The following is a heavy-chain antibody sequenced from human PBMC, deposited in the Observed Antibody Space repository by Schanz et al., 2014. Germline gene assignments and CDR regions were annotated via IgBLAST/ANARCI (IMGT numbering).Heavy chain of an antibody. D-gene: IGHD2-21*01. CDR1: GFTFSDYY. CDR3: AKSKSQLPLFDY. CDR2: LSSDESRK. J-gene: IGHJ4*02. Sequence: QVQLVESGGGLVKPGGSLRLSCAASGFTFSDYYMSWIRQAPGKGLEWVAVLSSDESRKFYADSVKGRFTISRDNSKNTLYLQMNSLRAEDTAVYYCAKSKSQLPLFDYWGQGTLVAVSS. V-gene: IGHV3-30*18.